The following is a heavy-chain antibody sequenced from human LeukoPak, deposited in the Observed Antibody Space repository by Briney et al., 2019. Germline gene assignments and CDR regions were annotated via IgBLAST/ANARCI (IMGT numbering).Heavy chain of an antibody. V-gene: IGHV1-46*01. J-gene: IGHJ4*02. CDR2: INPSGGST. D-gene: IGHD5-18*01. CDR1: GYTFTSYY. Sequence: ASVKVSCKASGYTFTSYYMHWVRQAPGQGLEWMGLINPSGGSTSYAQKFQGRVTMTRDTSTSTVYMELSSLRSEDTAVYYCARAQGGVDTAMGVDYWGQGTLVTVSS. CDR3: ARAQGGVDTAMGVDY.